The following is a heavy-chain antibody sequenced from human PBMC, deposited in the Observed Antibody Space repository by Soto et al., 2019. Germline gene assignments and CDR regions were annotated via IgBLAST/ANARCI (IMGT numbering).Heavy chain of an antibody. V-gene: IGHV3-23*01. CDR2: ISAGGGTT. Sequence: EVQLLDSGGGLVQPGGSLRLSCAASGFTFDTNGMTWVRQVPGKGLEWVSAISAGGGTTYYADPVKGRFTISRDNSKNMLYLQMNRLRAEDTAVYYCATVRRDFAWLSERDYFDYWGQGTPVTVSS. CDR3: ATVRRDFAWLSERDYFDY. J-gene: IGHJ4*02. D-gene: IGHD3-9*01. CDR1: GFTFDTNG.